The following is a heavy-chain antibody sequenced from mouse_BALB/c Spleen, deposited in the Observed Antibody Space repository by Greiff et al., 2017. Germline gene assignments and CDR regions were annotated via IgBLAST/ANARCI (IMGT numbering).Heavy chain of an antibody. CDR2: ISSGGST. J-gene: IGHJ4*01. Sequence: EVKVVESGGGLVKPGGSLKLSCAASGFTFSSYAMSWVRQTPEKRLEWVASISSGGSTYYPDSVKGRFTISRDNARNILYLQMSSLRSEDTAMYYWARGGYGNYYYAMDYWGQGTSVTVSS. D-gene: IGHD2-10*02. CDR3: ARGGYGNYYYAMDY. V-gene: IGHV5-6-5*01. CDR1: GFTFSSYA.